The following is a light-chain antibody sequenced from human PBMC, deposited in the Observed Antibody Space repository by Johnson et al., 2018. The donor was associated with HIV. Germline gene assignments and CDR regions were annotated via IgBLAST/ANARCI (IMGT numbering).Light chain of an antibody. CDR1: SYNIGNNY. Sequence: QSVLTQPPSVSAAPGQKVTISCSGSSYNIGNNYVSWYQQLPGTAPKLLIYETNKRPSGIPDRFSGSKSGTSATLGITGLQTGDEADYYCGTWDSSLSAYVLGTGTKVTVL. CDR2: ETN. J-gene: IGLJ1*01. CDR3: GTWDSSLSAYV. V-gene: IGLV1-51*02.